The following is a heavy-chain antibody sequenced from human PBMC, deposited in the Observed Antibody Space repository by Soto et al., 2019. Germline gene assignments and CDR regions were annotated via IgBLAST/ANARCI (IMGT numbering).Heavy chain of an antibody. Sequence: SETLSLTCAVYGGSFSGYYWSWIRQPPGKGLEWIGEINHSGSTNYNPSLKSRVTISVDTSKNQLSLKLSSVTAADTAVYYCATGPVRGVIIWYYFDYWGQGTLVTVSS. V-gene: IGHV4-34*01. J-gene: IGHJ4*02. CDR2: INHSGST. CDR3: ATGPVRGVIIWYYFDY. D-gene: IGHD3-10*01. CDR1: GGSFSGYY.